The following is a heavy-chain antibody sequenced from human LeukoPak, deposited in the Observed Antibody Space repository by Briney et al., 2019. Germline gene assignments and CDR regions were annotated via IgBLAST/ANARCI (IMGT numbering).Heavy chain of an antibody. D-gene: IGHD5-12*01. CDR2: INHSGST. V-gene: IGHV4-34*01. J-gene: IGHJ4*02. Sequence: TSETLFLTCAVYGGSFSGYYWSWIRQPPGKGLEWIGEINHSGSTNYNPSLYSRVTISLDTSDNHFSLRLTSVTAADTAVYYCARGRGYSGYGLWGQGTLVTVSS. CDR1: GGSFSGYY. CDR3: ARGRGYSGYGL.